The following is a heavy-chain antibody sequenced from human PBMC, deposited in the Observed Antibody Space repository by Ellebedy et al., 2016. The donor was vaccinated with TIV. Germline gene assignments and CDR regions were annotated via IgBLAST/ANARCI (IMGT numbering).Heavy chain of an antibody. CDR2: FDPEDGET. D-gene: IGHD2-2*01. CDR1: GYTLTELS. V-gene: IGHV1-24*01. CDR3: ARDRGYCSSTSCYFYMDV. Sequence: ASVKVSCXVSGYTLTELSMHWVRQAPGKGLEWMGGFDPEDGETIYAQKFQGRVTMTEDTSTDTAYMELSSLRSEDTAVYYCARDRGYCSSTSCYFYMDVWGKGTTVTVSS. J-gene: IGHJ6*03.